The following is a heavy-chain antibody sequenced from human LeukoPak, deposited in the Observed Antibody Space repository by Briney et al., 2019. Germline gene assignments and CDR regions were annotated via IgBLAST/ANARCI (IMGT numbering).Heavy chain of an antibody. J-gene: IGHJ4*02. CDR2: FYAGDSST. CDR3: ARHSCYDS. CDR1: GFTFSTYS. Sequence: GESLKISCKGPGFTFSTYSFAWVRQMPGKGLEWMGVFYAGDSSTRYSPSFQGQVTISVDKSISTAYLQWSSLKASDSAIYYCARHSCYDSWGQGTLVTVSS. V-gene: IGHV5-51*01. D-gene: IGHD3-16*01.